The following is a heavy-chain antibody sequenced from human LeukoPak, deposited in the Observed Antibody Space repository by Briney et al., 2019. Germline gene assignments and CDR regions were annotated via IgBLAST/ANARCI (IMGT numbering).Heavy chain of an antibody. CDR2: ISSSSSYT. CDR1: GFTFSDYY. D-gene: IGHD3-22*01. Sequence: PGGSLRLSCAASGFTFSDYYMSWIRQAPGKGLEWVSYISSSSSYTNYADSVKGRFTISRDNAKNSLYLQMNSLRAEDTAVYYCATFRGYYDFDYWGQGTLVTVSS. J-gene: IGHJ4*02. CDR3: ATFRGYYDFDY. V-gene: IGHV3-11*06.